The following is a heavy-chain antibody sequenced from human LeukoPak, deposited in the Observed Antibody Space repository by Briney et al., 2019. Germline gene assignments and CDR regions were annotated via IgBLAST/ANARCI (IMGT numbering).Heavy chain of an antibody. V-gene: IGHV5-51*01. CDR2: IYPGDSDT. D-gene: IGHD5-18*01. J-gene: IGHJ4*02. CDR1: GYSFTSYW. CDR3: ARRRLDTAMVAFDF. Sequence: GESLNISCKGPGYSFTSYWIGWVRPMPGKGLEWMGIIYPGDSDTRYSPSFQGQVTISADKSISTAYLQWSSLKASDTAMYYCARRRLDTAMVAFDFWGQGTLVTVSS.